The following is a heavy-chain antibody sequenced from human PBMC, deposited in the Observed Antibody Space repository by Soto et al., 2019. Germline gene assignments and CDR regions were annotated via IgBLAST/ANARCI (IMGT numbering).Heavy chain of an antibody. CDR1: GGSISSGDHY. Sequence: PSETLSLTCTVSGGSISSGDHYWSWIRQPSGKGLQWIGYIYYSGTTYYNPSLKSRVTISVDTSENQFSLKVNSVTAADTAVYYCARALIQLWPHYYYGMDVWGQGTLVTVSS. J-gene: IGHJ6*02. CDR3: ARALIQLWPHYYYGMDV. CDR2: IYYSGTT. V-gene: IGHV4-30-4*01. D-gene: IGHD5-18*01.